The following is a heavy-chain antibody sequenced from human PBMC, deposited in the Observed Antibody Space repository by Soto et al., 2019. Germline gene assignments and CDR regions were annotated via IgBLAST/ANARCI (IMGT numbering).Heavy chain of an antibody. CDR1: GFTFSNAW. CDR2: IKSKTDGGTT. Sequence: PGGSLRLSCAASGFTFSNAWMNWVRQAPGKGLEWVGRIKSKTDGGTTDYAAPVKGRFTISRDDSKNTLYLQMNSLKTEDTAVYYCTASSGSYYYYYGMDVWGQGTTVTVSS. V-gene: IGHV3-15*07. J-gene: IGHJ6*02. CDR3: TASSGSYYYYYGMDV. D-gene: IGHD1-26*01.